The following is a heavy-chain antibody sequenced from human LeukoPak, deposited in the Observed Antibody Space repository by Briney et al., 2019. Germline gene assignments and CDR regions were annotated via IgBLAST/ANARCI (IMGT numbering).Heavy chain of an antibody. CDR2: ISSSSSYI. CDR3: ARVEDLGGTMIDDY. D-gene: IGHD3-22*01. V-gene: IGHV3-21*01. J-gene: IGHJ4*02. CDR1: GFTFSSYS. Sequence: SGGSLRLSCAASGFTFSSYSMNWVRQAPGKGLEWVSSISSSSSYIYYADSVKGRFTISRDNAKNSLYLQMNSLRAEDTAVYYCARVEDLGGTMIDDYWGQGTLVTVSS.